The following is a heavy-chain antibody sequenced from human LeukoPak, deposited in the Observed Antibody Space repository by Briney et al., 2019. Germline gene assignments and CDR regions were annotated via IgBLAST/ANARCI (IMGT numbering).Heavy chain of an antibody. CDR3: ARETEYSSAWYSIDS. Sequence: ASVRVSCKASGYTFTGYYMHWVRQAPGQGLEWMGWINPNSGGTNYAQKFQGRVTITRDTASTTAYMELGRLRSDHTAVYYCARETEYSSAWYSIDSWGQGTLVTVSS. CDR1: GYTFTGYY. CDR2: INPNSGGT. J-gene: IGHJ4*02. V-gene: IGHV1-2*02. D-gene: IGHD6-19*01.